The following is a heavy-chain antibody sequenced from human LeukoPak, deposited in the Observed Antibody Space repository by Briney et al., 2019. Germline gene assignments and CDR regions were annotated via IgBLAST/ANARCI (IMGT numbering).Heavy chain of an antibody. CDR2: ISAYNGNT. J-gene: IGHJ4*02. CDR3: AILGGDYYDSSGYDFDY. V-gene: IGHV1-18*04. D-gene: IGHD3-22*01. CDR1: GYTFTSYY. Sequence: ASVKVSCKASGYTFTSYYMHWVRQAPGQGLEWMGWISAYNGNTNYAQKLQGRVTMTTDTSTSTAYMELRSLRSDDTAVYYCAILGGDYYDSSGYDFDYWGQGTLVTVSS.